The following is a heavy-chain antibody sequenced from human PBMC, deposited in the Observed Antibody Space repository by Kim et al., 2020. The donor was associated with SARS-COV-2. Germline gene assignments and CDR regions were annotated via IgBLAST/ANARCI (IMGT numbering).Heavy chain of an antibody. J-gene: IGHJ4*02. CDR2: ISYDGSNK. D-gene: IGHD2-21*02. CDR1: GFTFSSYA. CDR3: ARAGLAYCGGDCYSYFDY. Sequence: GGSLRLSCAASGFTFSSYAMHWVRQAPGKGLEWVAVISYDGSNKYYADSVKGRFTISRDNSKNTLYLQMNSLRAEDTAVYYCARAGLAYCGGDCYSYFDYWGQGILVTVSS. V-gene: IGHV3-30*04.